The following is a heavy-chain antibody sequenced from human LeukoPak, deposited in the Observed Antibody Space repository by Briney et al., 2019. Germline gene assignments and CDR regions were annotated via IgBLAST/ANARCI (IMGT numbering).Heavy chain of an antibody. D-gene: IGHD4/OR15-4a*01. V-gene: IGHV5-51*01. CDR2: IYPGDSDT. CDR3: ARRWCSQCAFDL. CDR1: GYSFTSYW. J-gene: IGHJ3*01. Sequence: PGESLKLSCKGSGYSFTSYWIGWVRQMPGKGLEWMGIIYPGDSDTQYRPSFQGQVTISADKSIGTAYLQWSSLKASDTAMYYCARRWCSQCAFDLWGQGTMVTVSS.